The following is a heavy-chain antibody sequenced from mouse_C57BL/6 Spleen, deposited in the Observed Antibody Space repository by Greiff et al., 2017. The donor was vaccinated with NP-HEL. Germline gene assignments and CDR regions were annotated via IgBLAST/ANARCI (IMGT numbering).Heavy chain of an antibody. CDR1: GYSITSGYY. Sequence: EVKLVESGPGLVKPSQSLSLTCSVTGYSITSGYYWNWIRQFPGNKLEWMGYISYNGSNNYNPSLNNRISITRDTSKNQFFLNLNSVTTEDTATYYCARALSMDYWGQGTSVTVSS. D-gene: IGHD6-1*01. J-gene: IGHJ4*01. CDR3: ARALSMDY. CDR2: ISYNGSN. V-gene: IGHV3-6*01.